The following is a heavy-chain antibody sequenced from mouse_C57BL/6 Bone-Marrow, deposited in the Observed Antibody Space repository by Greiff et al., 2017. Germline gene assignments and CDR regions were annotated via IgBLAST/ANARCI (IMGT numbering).Heavy chain of an antibody. CDR1: GFNIKDDY. V-gene: IGHV14-4*01. J-gene: IGHJ3*01. CDR3: TGGWLLGAY. D-gene: IGHD2-3*01. Sequence: VQLKQSGAELVRPGASVKLSCTASGFNIKDDYMHWVKQRPEQGLEWIGWIDPENGDTEYASKFQGKATITADTSSNTAYLQLSSLTSEDTAVYYCTGGWLLGAYWGQGTLVTVSA. CDR2: IDPENGDT.